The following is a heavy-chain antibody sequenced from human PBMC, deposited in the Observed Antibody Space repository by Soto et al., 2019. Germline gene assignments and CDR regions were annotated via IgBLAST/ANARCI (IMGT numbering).Heavy chain of an antibody. CDR3: VREDDGGDRDYYGLDV. J-gene: IGHJ6*02. CDR2: IHYSGSV. Sequence: SETLSLTCTVFGGSINGEYYHWTWIRQDPGKGLEWIGYIHYSGSVQYNPSLQSRLTMSVDTSKNLFSLNLSSVTAADTAVYFCVREDDGGDRDYYGLDVWGQGTTVTVSS. D-gene: IGHD2-21*02. V-gene: IGHV4-30-4*01. CDR1: GGSINGEYYH.